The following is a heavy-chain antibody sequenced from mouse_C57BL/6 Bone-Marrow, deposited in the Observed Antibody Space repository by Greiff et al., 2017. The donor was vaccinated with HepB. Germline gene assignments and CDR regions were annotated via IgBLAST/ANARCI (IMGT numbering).Heavy chain of an antibody. J-gene: IGHJ2*01. CDR2: IDPSDSYT. V-gene: IGHV1-69*01. CDR3: ARGGSWDFDY. CDR1: GYTFTSYW. D-gene: IGHD1-2*01. Sequence: VQLQQPGAELVMPGASVKLSCKASGYTFTSYWMHWVKQRPGQGLEWIGEIDPSDSYTNYNQKFKGKSTLTVDKSSSTAYMQPSSLTSEDSAVYYCARGGSWDFDYWGQGTTLTVSS.